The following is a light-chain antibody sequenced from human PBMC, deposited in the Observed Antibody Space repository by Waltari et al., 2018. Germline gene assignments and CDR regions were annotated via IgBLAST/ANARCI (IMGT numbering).Light chain of an antibody. CDR1: QSLVHSDGDTY. Sequence: DVVMTQSPRSLSVTLGQPASISCRSSQSLVHSDGDTYLHWFQQRPGQSPRRLINKVSERDPGVPDRCSGSGSGTDFTLEISTVEAEDVGVYYCMQSTHWPPWTFGQGTKVEIK. V-gene: IGKV2-30*02. J-gene: IGKJ1*01. CDR2: KVS. CDR3: MQSTHWPPWT.